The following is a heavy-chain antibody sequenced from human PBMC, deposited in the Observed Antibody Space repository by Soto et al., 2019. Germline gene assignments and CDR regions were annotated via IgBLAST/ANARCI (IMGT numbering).Heavy chain of an antibody. V-gene: IGHV3-30*03. J-gene: IGHJ5*02. CDR1: GFTFSTNV. Sequence: GGSLRLSCGASGFTFSTNVMHWVRQSPGKGLEWVAFMSHDGKNKNYVDSVKGRFTISRDTVATTVNMELTSLTSEDTAVYYCGRDQSGTGYYVDWFDPWGQGTLVTVSS. CDR3: GRDQSGTGYYVDWFDP. CDR2: MSHDGKNK. D-gene: IGHD3-10*02.